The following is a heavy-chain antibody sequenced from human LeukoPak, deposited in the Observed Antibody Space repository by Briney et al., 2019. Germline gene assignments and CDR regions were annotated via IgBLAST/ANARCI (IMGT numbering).Heavy chain of an antibody. D-gene: IGHD3-10*01. Sequence: PGGSLRLSCAASGFTVSSNYMSWVRQAPGKGLEWVSIIYSGGSTYYADSVKGRFTISRDNSKNTLYLQMNSLRAADTAVYYCARGEGFTMVRGVIHYDAFDIWGQGTMVTVSS. V-gene: IGHV3-53*01. CDR3: ARGEGFTMVRGVIHYDAFDI. CDR1: GFTVSSNY. CDR2: IYSGGST. J-gene: IGHJ3*02.